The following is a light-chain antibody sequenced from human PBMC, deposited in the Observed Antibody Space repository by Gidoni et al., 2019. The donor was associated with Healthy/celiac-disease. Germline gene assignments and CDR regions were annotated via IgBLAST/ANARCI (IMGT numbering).Light chain of an antibody. CDR1: QSVLYSSNTKNY. Sequence: DIVMTQSPDSLAVSLGDRATINCKSSQSVLYSSNTKNYLAWYQQKPGQPPKLLIYCASTRESGVPDRFSGSGSGTDFTLTISSLQAEDVAVYYCQQYYSTPQTFXQXTKVEIK. V-gene: IGKV4-1*01. CDR3: QQYYSTPQT. J-gene: IGKJ1*01. CDR2: CAS.